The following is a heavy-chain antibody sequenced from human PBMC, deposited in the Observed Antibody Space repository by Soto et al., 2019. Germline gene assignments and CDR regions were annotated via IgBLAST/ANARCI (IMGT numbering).Heavy chain of an antibody. CDR3: ARHTPLYASGSSRFDP. D-gene: IGHD3-10*01. V-gene: IGHV4-39*01. Sequence: ETLSLTCTVSGGSVSSSDYYWGWIRQPPGKGLEWIGTIDYRGSTNYNPSLKSRVTVSVDTSKNQFSLKVTSVTAADTAMYYCARHTPLYASGSSRFDPWGQGALVTVSS. J-gene: IGHJ5*02. CDR1: GGSVSSSDYY. CDR2: IDYRGST.